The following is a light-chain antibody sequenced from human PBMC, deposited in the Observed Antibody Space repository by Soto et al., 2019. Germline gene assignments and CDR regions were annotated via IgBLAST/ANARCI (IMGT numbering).Light chain of an antibody. CDR3: QQYNSYPWT. Sequence: DIQMTQSPSTLSASVGDRVTITCRASQSISSWLAWYQQKPGKAPKLLIYKASSLESGVPSRFSGSGSGKEFTLTISSLQPDDFATYYCQQYNSYPWTFGQGTKVEIQ. CDR1: QSISSW. J-gene: IGKJ1*01. CDR2: KAS. V-gene: IGKV1-5*03.